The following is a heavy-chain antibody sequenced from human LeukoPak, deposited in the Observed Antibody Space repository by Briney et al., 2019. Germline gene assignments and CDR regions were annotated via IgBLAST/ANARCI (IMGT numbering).Heavy chain of an antibody. CDR3: ARSAFAEGYFDL. Sequence: SETLSLTCTVSGGSISSYYWSWIREPPGKGLEWIGYIFYIGSTTYNPSLKSRVTISVDTSNNQFSLKLSSVTAADTAVYYCARSAFAEGYFDLWGRGTLVTASS. V-gene: IGHV4-59*08. CDR2: IFYIGST. CDR1: GGSISSYY. J-gene: IGHJ2*01.